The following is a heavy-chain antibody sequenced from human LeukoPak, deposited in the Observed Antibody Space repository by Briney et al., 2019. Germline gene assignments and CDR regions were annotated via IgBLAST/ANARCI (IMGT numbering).Heavy chain of an antibody. V-gene: IGHV3-23*01. J-gene: IGHJ4*02. Sequence: PGGSLRLSCAASGFTFSNHWMTWVRQAPGKGLEWVSSISDNGGATYHADSVKGRLTISRDNSKNTLYLQMNSLRAEDTAIYYCAREVGASDYWGQGTPVTVSS. CDR2: ISDNGGAT. D-gene: IGHD1-26*01. CDR3: AREVGASDY. CDR1: GFTFSNHW.